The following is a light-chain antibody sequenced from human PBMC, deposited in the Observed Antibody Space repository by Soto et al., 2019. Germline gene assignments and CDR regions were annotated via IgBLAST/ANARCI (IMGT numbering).Light chain of an antibody. V-gene: IGLV2-14*03. CDR3: SSYTSGSTRVV. CDR1: SSDVGGYNY. Sequence: QSALTQPASVSGSPGQSITISCNGTSSDVGGYNYVSWYQQHPGKAPKVMIYDVSKRPSGISNRFSGSKSGNTASLTISGLQVEDEAEYYCSSYTSGSTRVVFGGGTQRTVL. CDR2: DVS. J-gene: IGLJ2*01.